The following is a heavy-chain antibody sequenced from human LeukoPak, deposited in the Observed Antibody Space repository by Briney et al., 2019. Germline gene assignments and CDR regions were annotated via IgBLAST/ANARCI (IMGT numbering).Heavy chain of an antibody. D-gene: IGHD3-22*01. V-gene: IGHV4-59*01. Sequence: SETLSLTCTVSGGSISNYYWNWIRQPPGKGLEWIGYIYYTGNTNYNPSLKSRVTISVDTSKNQFSLKLSSVTAADTAVYYCARIDYYDSPGAFDIWGQGTMVTVSS. CDR3: ARIDYYDSPGAFDI. CDR2: IYYTGNT. CDR1: GGSISNYY. J-gene: IGHJ3*02.